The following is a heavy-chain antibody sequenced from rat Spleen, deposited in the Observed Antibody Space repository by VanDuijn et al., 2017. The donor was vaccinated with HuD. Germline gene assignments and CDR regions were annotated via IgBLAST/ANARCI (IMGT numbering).Heavy chain of an antibody. V-gene: IGHV5-25*01. CDR2: INTGGSNT. CDR3: VRHVDY. CDR1: GFTFNYYW. J-gene: IGHJ2*01. Sequence: EVQLVESGGGLVQPGRSLKLSCITSGFTFNYYWMTWVRQAPTKGLEWVTYINTGGSNTFYRDSVKGRFTISRDNAKSTLYLQMDSLRSEDTATYYCVRHVDYWGQGVMVTVSS.